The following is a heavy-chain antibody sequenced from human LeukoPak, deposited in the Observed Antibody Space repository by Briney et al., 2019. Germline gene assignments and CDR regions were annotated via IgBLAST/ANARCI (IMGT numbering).Heavy chain of an antibody. V-gene: IGHV1-18*01. CDR1: GYTFTSYG. D-gene: IGHD1-26*01. Sequence: GASVKVSCKASGYTFTSYGISWVRQAPGQGLEWMGWISAYNGNTNYAQKLQGRVTMTTDTSTSTAYMELRSLRSDDTAVYYCARDYSTWYSGSYSEPGWFDPWGQGTLVTVSS. CDR3: ARDYSTWYSGSYSEPGWFDP. J-gene: IGHJ5*02. CDR2: ISAYNGNT.